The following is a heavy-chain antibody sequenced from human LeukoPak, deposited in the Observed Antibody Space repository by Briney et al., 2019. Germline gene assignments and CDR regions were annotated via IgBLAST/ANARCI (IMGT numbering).Heavy chain of an antibody. Sequence: GGSLRLSCAASGFTFSSSWMHWVRQAPGKGLVWVSRINHDGSTTNYVDSVKGRFTISRDNAKNTLYLQMDSLRAEDTAVFYCVRDRFYGMDVWGQGTTVTVSS. CDR2: INHDGSTT. CDR3: VRDRFYGMDV. CDR1: GFTFSSSW. J-gene: IGHJ6*02. V-gene: IGHV3-74*01.